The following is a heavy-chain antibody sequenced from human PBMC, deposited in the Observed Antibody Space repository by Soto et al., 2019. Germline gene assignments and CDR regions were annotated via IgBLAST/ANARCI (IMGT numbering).Heavy chain of an antibody. CDR3: ATGYSSSWYYYGMAV. Sequence: QVQLVQSGAEVKKPGASVKVSCKASGYTFTSYDINWVRQATGQVLEWMGWMNPNSGNTGYSQKFQGRVTMTRNTSISTAYMELSSLRSEDTAVYYCATGYSSSWYYYGMAVWGQGTTVTVSS. CDR1: GYTFTSYD. D-gene: IGHD6-13*01. J-gene: IGHJ6*02. CDR2: MNPNSGNT. V-gene: IGHV1-8*01.